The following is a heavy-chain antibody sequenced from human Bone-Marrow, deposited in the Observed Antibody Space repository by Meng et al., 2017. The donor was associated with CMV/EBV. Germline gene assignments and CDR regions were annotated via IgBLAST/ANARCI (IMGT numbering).Heavy chain of an antibody. CDR1: GSSVSSNY. CDR3: AKGVFWSDEPPYFDY. J-gene: IGHJ4*02. D-gene: IGHD3-3*01. Sequence: GGSLRLSSAAAGSSVSSNYMSWVRQAPGKGLEWVSVIYSGGSTYNADSVKGRFTISRDNSKNTLYLQMNSLRAEDTAVYNCAKGVFWSDEPPYFDYWGQGTLVTVSS. CDR2: IYSGGST. V-gene: IGHV3-53*01.